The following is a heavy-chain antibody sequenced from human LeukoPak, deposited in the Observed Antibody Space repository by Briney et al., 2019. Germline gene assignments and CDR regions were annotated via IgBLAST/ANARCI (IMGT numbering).Heavy chain of an antibody. CDR3: ARDLRITIFGVVIPWAFDI. J-gene: IGHJ3*02. V-gene: IGHV1-2*02. D-gene: IGHD3-3*01. CDR2: INPNSGGT. Sequence: GASVKVSCKASGYTFTGYYMHWVRQAPGQGLEWMGWINPNSGGTNYAQKFQGRVTMTRDMSTSTVYMELTSLRSEDTAVYYCARDLRITIFGVVIPWAFDIWGQGTMVTVSS. CDR1: GYTFTGYY.